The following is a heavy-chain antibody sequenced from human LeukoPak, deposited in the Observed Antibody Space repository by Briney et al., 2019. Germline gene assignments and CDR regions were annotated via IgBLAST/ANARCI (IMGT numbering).Heavy chain of an antibody. CDR2: INHSGST. CDR3: ARGRIGQRGSYRGVPLGY. Sequence: SETLSLTCAVYGGSFSGYYWSWIRQPPGKGLEWIGEINHSGSTNYNPSLKSRVTISVDTSKNQFSLKLSSVTAADTAVYYCARGRIGQRGSYRGVPLGYWGQGTLVTVSS. D-gene: IGHD3-16*02. V-gene: IGHV4-34*01. CDR1: GGSFSGYY. J-gene: IGHJ4*02.